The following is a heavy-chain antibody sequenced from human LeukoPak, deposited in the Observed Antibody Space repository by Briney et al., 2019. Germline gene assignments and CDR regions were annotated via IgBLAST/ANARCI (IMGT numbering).Heavy chain of an antibody. CDR1: GGSISSNTYF. Sequence: SETLSLTCTVSGGSISSNTYFWGWIRQPPGKGLEWIGSISYSGGTYYYPSLKSRVAVSVDTSKTQFSLKLRSVTATDTGVYYCARHIPLIHSVTGSYHYYMDVWGEGTTVTVSS. CDR3: ARHIPLIHSVTGSYHYYMDV. V-gene: IGHV4-39*01. CDR2: ISYSGGT. J-gene: IGHJ6*03. D-gene: IGHD2-21*01.